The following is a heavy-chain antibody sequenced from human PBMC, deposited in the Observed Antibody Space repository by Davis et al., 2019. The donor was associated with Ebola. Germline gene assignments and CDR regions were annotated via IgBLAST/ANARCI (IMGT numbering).Heavy chain of an antibody. V-gene: IGHV4-59*01. J-gene: IGHJ6*02. CDR1: GGSISSYY. D-gene: IGHD1-26*01. CDR3: ARWRPSGSYYAYYYYGMDV. Sequence: SETLSLTCTVSGGSISSYYWSWIRQPPGKGLEWIGYIYYSGSTNYNPSLKSRVTISVDTSKNQFSLKLSSVTAADTAVYYCARWRPSGSYYAYYYYGMDVWGQGTTVTVSS. CDR2: IYYSGST.